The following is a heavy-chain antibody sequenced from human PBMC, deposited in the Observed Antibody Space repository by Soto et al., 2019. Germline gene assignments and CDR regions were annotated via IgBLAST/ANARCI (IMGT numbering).Heavy chain of an antibody. CDR2: IYYSGST. CDR1: GGSISTYY. CDR3: ASDRSNGWDQGYGMDV. D-gene: IGHD6-19*01. V-gene: IGHV4-59*01. J-gene: IGHJ6*02. Sequence: SETLSLTCTGSGGSISTYYWSWIRQPPGKGLEWIGYIYYSGSTSYNPSLKSRVTISVDTSKNQFSLKLRSVTAADTAVYYCASDRSNGWDQGYGMDVWGQGTTVTVSS.